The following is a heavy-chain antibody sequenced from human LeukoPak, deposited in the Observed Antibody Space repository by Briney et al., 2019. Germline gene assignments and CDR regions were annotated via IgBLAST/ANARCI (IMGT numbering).Heavy chain of an antibody. D-gene: IGHD5-24*01. CDR1: GGSISSSSYY. Sequence: SETLSLTCTVSGGSISSSSYYWGLIRQPPGKGLEWIGSIYYSGSTYYNPSLKSRVTISVDTSKNQFSLKLNSVTAADTAVYFCARGEMATIFLWGQGTLVTVSS. J-gene: IGHJ4*02. CDR2: IYYSGST. CDR3: ARGEMATIFL. V-gene: IGHV4-39*07.